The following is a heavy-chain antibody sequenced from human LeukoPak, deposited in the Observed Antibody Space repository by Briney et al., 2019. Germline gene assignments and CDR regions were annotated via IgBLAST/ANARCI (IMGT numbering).Heavy chain of an antibody. V-gene: IGHV4-59*11. Sequence: SETLSLTCTVSAESISSRYCSWIRQPPGKGLEWIGYIHYSGTTNYNPSLKSRVTISVDTYKNQFSLKLKSVTAADTAVYCCAHLLYVSSDSNFDYWGQGTLVSVSS. D-gene: IGHD3-22*01. CDR1: AESISSRY. J-gene: IGHJ4*02. CDR2: IHYSGTT. CDR3: AHLLYVSSDSNFDY.